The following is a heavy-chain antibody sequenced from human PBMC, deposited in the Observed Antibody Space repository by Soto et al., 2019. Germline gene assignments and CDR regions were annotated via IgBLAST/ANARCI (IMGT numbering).Heavy chain of an antibody. CDR1: GYTFTGYY. J-gene: IGHJ4*02. CDR2: INPNSGGT. Sequence: ASVKVSCKASGYTFTGYYMHWVRQAPGQGLEWMGWINPNSGGTNYAQKFQGWVTMTRDTSISTAYMELSRLRSDDTAVYYCARDRSITMVRGVSLGAFDDWGQGTLGTVSS. D-gene: IGHD3-10*01. CDR3: ARDRSITMVRGVSLGAFDD. V-gene: IGHV1-2*04.